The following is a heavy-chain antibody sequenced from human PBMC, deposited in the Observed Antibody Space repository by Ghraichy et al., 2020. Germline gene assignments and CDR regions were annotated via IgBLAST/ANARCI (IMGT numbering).Heavy chain of an antibody. J-gene: IGHJ5*02. V-gene: IGHV4-34*01. CDR1: GGSFSGYY. D-gene: IGHD3-10*01. Sequence: SETLSLTCAVYGGSFSGYYWSWIRQPPGKGLEWIGEINHSGSTNYNPSLKSRVTISVDTSKNQFSLKLSSVTAADTAVYYCARYGFLNWFDPWGQGTLVTVSS. CDR2: INHSGST. CDR3: ARYGFLNWFDP.